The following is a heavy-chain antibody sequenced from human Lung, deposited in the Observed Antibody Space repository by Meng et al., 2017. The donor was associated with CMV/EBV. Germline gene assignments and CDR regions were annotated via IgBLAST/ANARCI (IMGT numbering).Heavy chain of an antibody. D-gene: IGHD5-24*01. V-gene: IGHV3-7*01. J-gene: IGHJ4*02. CDR3: ARDTRWVQET. CDR1: GFTLSDFW. CDR2: IKQDGSEK. Sequence: ESLKISCAASGFTLSDFWMSWVRQAPGKGLEWVANIKQDGSEKYYVDSVKGRFTISRDNAKNSLYLQMNSLRDEDTAIYYCARDTRWVQETWGQGTLVTVSS.